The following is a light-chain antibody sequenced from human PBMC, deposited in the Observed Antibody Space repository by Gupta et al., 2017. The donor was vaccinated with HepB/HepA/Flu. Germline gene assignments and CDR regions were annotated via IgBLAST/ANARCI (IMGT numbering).Light chain of an antibody. Sequence: DIRMTQCRDSLAVSRREGATSNCKSSQSVLYSSNNKNYLAWYQQKPGQPPKLHIYWASTRESGVPDRFRGSGSGTDFTLTISSLQAEDVAVYYCQQYYSTHRGVTFGPGTKVDIK. CDR2: WAS. J-gene: IGKJ3*01. CDR1: QSVLYSSNNKNY. V-gene: IGKV4-1*01. CDR3: QQYYSTHRGVT.